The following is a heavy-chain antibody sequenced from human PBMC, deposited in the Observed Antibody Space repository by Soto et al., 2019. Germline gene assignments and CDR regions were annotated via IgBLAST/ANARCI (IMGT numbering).Heavy chain of an antibody. V-gene: IGHV1-69*13. CDR3: AREPEGYSYDTNAFDI. Sequence: SVKVSCKASGGTFSSCAISWVRQAAGEGLEWIGGIITIFGTANYAQKLEGRVTITEDGSTSTAYMELSSLRSEDTAVYYCAREPEGYSYDTNAFDIWGQGTMVTVSS. J-gene: IGHJ3*02. CDR1: GGTFSSCA. D-gene: IGHD5-18*01. CDR2: IITIFGTA.